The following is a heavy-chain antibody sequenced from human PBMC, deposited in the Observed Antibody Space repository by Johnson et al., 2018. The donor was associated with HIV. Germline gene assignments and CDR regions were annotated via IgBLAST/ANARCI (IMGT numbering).Heavy chain of an antibody. CDR2: ISSSGSTI. J-gene: IGHJ3*02. CDR3: AKHIVVVYAIGAAFDI. D-gene: IGHD2-21*01. V-gene: IGHV3-11*01. Sequence: QVQLVESGGGLVQPGGSLRLSCAASGFTFSDYYMSWIRQAPGKGLEWVSYISSSGSTIYYADSVKGRFTISRDNAKNTLYLQMNSLRAEDTAVYYCAKHIVVVYAIGAAFDIWGQGTMVTVSS. CDR1: GFTFSDYY.